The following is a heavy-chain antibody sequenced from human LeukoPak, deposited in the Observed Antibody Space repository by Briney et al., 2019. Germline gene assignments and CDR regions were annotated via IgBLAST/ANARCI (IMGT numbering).Heavy chain of an antibody. CDR2: ISGSGGST. J-gene: IGHJ4*02. CDR3: AKARWNYGPVARLDY. V-gene: IGHV3-23*01. D-gene: IGHD1-7*01. Sequence: PGGSLRLSCAASGFTFSSYAMSWVRQAPGKGLEWVSAISGSGGSTYYADSVKGRFTISRDNSKNTLYLQMNSLRAEDMAVYYCAKARWNYGPVARLDYWGQGTLVTVSS. CDR1: GFTFSSYA.